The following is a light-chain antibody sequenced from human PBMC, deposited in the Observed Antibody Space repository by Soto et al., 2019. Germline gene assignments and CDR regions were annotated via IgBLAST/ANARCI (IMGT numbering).Light chain of an antibody. CDR3: LLSYSGARPWV. CDR1: TGAVTSGHY. V-gene: IGLV7-46*01. Sequence: QAVVTQEPSLTVSPGGTVTLTCGSSTGAVTSGHYPYWFQQKPGQAPRTLIYDTSNKHSWTPARFSGSLLGGKAGLTLSGAQPEDEAEYYCLLSYSGARPWVFGGGTKLTVL. CDR2: DTS. J-gene: IGLJ3*02.